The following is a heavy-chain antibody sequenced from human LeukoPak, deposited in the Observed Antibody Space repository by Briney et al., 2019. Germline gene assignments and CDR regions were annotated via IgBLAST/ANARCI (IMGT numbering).Heavy chain of an antibody. V-gene: IGHV3-23*01. CDR2: ICGSDGSR. CDR3: AKGGSPSCYSSSGY. Sequence: PGGSLRLSCAASGFTFSTYSMSWVRQAPGKGLEWVSAICGSDGSRYYAASVKGRFTISRDNSKNTLYLQMKSLRGEDTAVYYCAKGGSPSCYSSSGYWGQGTLVTVFS. D-gene: IGHD2-2*01. J-gene: IGHJ4*02. CDR1: GFTFSTYS.